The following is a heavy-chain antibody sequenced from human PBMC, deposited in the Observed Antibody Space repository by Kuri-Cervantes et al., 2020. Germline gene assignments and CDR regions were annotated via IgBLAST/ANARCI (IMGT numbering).Heavy chain of an antibody. CDR1: GFTFSSYG. CDR2: IWYDGSNK. CDR3: AREDTYYDFWSGYNNWFDP. J-gene: IGHJ5*02. V-gene: IGHV3-33*01. D-gene: IGHD3-3*01. Sequence: LSLTCAASGFTFSSYGMHWVRQAPGKGLEWVAVIWYDGSNKYYADSVKGRFTISRDNSKNTLYLQMNSLRAEDTAVYYCAREDTYYDFWSGYNNWFDPWGQGTLVTDSS.